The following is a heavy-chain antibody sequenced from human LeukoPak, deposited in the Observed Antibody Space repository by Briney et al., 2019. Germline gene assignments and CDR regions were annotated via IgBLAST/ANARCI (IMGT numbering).Heavy chain of an antibody. CDR2: INAGNGNT. CDR1: GYTFTSYA. Sequence: ASVKVSCKASGYTFTSYAMHWVRQAPGQRLEWMGWINAGNGNTKYSQKFQGRVTITRDTSASTAYMELSSLRSEDTAVYYCARLAPRRGSGSYYLDYWGQGTLVTVSS. J-gene: IGHJ4*02. D-gene: IGHD3-10*01. CDR3: ARLAPRRGSGSYYLDY. V-gene: IGHV1-3*01.